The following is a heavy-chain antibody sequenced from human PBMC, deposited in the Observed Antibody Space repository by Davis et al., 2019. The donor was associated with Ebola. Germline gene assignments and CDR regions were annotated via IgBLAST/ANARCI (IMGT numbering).Heavy chain of an antibody. CDR2: TYYGSKWFV. CDR3: ARDPPYDQGYDY. J-gene: IGHJ4*02. V-gene: IGHV6-1*01. D-gene: IGHD3-22*01. Sequence: SQTLSLTCAISGDSVSRNTAAWNWIRQSPSRGLEWLGRTYYGSKWFVDYAVSVKSRMTINSDTSKNQFSLQLSSVTPEDTAVYYCARDPPYDQGYDYWGQGTLVTVSS. CDR1: GDSVSRNTAA.